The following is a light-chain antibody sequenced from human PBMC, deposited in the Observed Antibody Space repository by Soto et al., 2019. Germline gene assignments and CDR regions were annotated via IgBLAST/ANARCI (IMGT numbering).Light chain of an antibody. CDR1: QSISSW. CDR2: TAS. J-gene: IGKJ4*02. V-gene: IGKV1-12*01. CDR3: PHGNSFPLT. Sequence: DIQMTQSPSSVSASVGDRVTITCRASQSISSWLAWYQQKPGKAPNLLIHTASSLQSGVPSRFSGSRSGTDFTLTISSLQTEDVATDYCPHGNSFPLTFGGGTKVEIK.